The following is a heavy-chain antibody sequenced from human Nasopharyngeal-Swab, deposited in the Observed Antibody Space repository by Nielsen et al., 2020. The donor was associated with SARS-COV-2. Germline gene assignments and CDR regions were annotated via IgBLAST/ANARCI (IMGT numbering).Heavy chain of an antibody. Sequence: LRLSCDVSGVSIGSGGYSWSWSRPPPGKGLERIGYMYFSGNSYYNPSFKSRVTISGDRSKNQLSLKMTSVTAADTAIYYCARAGAYDFWSLDVWGQGTTVTVSS. CDR1: GVSIGSGGYS. D-gene: IGHD3-3*01. CDR2: MYFSGNS. CDR3: ARAGAYDFWSLDV. V-gene: IGHV4-30-2*01. J-gene: IGHJ6*01.